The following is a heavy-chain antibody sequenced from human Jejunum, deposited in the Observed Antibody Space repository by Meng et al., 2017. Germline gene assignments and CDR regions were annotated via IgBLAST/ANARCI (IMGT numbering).Heavy chain of an antibody. V-gene: IGHV4-4*02. Sequence: QVQLQGSGPGLVKPSGTRSLTCAVSGASISRTNWWSGVRQPPGKGLEWIGKIDPSESTHYNPSLKGRVTISADRSKNQFSLRLTSVTAADTAIYYCARAYCTDVSCHDFFDSWGQGTLVTVSS. CDR3: ARAYCTDVSCHDFFDS. J-gene: IGHJ4*02. D-gene: IGHD2-8*01. CDR1: GASISRTNW. CDR2: IDPSEST.